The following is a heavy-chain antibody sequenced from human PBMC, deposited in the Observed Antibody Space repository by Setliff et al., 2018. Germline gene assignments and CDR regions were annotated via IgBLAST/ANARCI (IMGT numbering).Heavy chain of an antibody. CDR2: ISHSGSA. Sequence: SETLSLTCAVYGGSFSTYFWSWIRQPPGKGLEWIGEISHSGSANYNPSLKSRVTMSVDTSKNQFSLRLSSVTAADTAVYYCARGSGYYKNWFAPWGQGTLVTVSS. V-gene: IGHV4-34*01. J-gene: IGHJ5*02. D-gene: IGHD3-9*01. CDR3: ARGSGYYKNWFAP. CDR1: GGSFSTYF.